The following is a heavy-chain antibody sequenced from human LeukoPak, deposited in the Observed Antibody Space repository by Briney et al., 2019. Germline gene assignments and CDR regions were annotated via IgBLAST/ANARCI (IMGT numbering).Heavy chain of an antibody. CDR3: AKDRFCSSTNCPYDQ. V-gene: IGHV3-23*01. CDR2: ISVSDDST. Sequence: GGSLRLSCAASGFTFSSYAMSWVRRAPGKGLEWVSGISVSDDSTYYADSVKGRFTMSRDNSNNMLYLQMNSLRAEDTAVYYCAKDRFCSSTNCPYDQWGQGTLVTVSS. D-gene: IGHD2-2*01. J-gene: IGHJ5*02. CDR1: GFTFSSYA.